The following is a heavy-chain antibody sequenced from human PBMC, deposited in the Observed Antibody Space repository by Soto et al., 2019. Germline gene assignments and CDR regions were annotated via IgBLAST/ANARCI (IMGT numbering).Heavy chain of an antibody. CDR2: INPNSGGT. CDR3: ARDSSLPPPGTTWFDP. V-gene: IGHV1-2*04. Sequence: QVQLVQSGAEVKKPGASVKVSCKASGYTFTGYYMHWVRQAPGQGLEWMGWINPNSGGTNYAQKFQGLVTMTRDTSISKAYMELSRLRSDDTAVYYCARDSSLPPPGTTWFDPWGQGTLVTVSS. D-gene: IGHD1-7*01. J-gene: IGHJ5*02. CDR1: GYTFTGYY.